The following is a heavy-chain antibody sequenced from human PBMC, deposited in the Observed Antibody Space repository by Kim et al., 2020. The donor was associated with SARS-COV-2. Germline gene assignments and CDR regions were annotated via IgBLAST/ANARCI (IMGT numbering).Heavy chain of an antibody. V-gene: IGHV4-61*01. CDR2: IYYSGST. CDR1: GGSVSSGSYY. D-gene: IGHD3-22*01. J-gene: IGHJ4*01. CDR3: ARDCYYDSSGCFDY. Sequence: SETLSLTCTVSGGSVSSGSYYWSWIRQPPGKGLEWIGYIYYSGSTNYNPSLKSRVTISVDTSKNQFSLKLSSVTAADTAVYYCARDCYYDSSGCFDYWG.